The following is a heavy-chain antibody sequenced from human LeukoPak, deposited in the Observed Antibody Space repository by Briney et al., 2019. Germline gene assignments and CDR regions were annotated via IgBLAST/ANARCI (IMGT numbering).Heavy chain of an antibody. CDR3: ARDEAGESRTSPVVRGVTFDY. J-gene: IGHJ4*02. D-gene: IGHD3-10*01. CDR1: GFTFSRYA. CDR2: ILYDENNK. Sequence: GGSLRLSCAASGFTFSRYAMHWVRQAPGKGLEWVAVILYDENNKNYADSVKGRFTVSRDNFKNTVCLEMNSLRAEDTAVYYCARDEAGESRTSPVVRGVTFDYWGQGTLVTVSS. V-gene: IGHV3-30-3*01.